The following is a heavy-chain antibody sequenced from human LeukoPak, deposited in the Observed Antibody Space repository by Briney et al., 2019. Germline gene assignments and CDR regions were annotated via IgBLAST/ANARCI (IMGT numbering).Heavy chain of an antibody. J-gene: IGHJ1*01. Sequence: SQTLSLTCAVSGDTVSSNSATWNWIRQSPSRGLEWLGRTYYRSKWYKYYAVSVKGRITINPDTSKNQFSLQLNSVTPEDTAVYYCARGPSYFQHWGQGTLVTVSS. CDR3: ARGPSYFQH. CDR2: TYYRSKWYK. CDR1: GDTVSSNSAT. V-gene: IGHV6-1*01.